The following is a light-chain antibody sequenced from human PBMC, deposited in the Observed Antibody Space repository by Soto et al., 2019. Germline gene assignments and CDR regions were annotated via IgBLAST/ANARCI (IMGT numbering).Light chain of an antibody. Sequence: QSALTQPRSVSGSPGQSVTISCTGTSSDFGGYNYVSWYQHHPGKAPKLMIYDVSERPSGVPDRFSGSKSGNTASLTISGLQTEDEADYYCCLYVGGRTYVFGTGTKVTVL. CDR3: CLYVGGRTYV. CDR1: SSDFGGYNY. CDR2: DVS. J-gene: IGLJ1*01. V-gene: IGLV2-11*01.